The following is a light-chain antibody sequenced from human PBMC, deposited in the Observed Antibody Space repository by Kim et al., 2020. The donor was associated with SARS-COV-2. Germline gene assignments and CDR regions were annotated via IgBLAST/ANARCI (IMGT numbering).Light chain of an antibody. CDR3: CSYAGSYV. CDR2: DVS. CDR1: SSDVGGYKY. Sequence: SPGQAVTISCTGTSSDVGGYKYASWYQQHPGKAPKIMIYDVSKRPSGVPDRFSGSKSGNTASLTISGLQAEDEADYYCCSYAGSYVFGTGTKVTVL. V-gene: IGLV2-11*01. J-gene: IGLJ1*01.